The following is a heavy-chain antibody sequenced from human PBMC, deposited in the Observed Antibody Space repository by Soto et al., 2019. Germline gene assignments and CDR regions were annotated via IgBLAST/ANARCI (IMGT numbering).Heavy chain of an antibody. CDR2: IGPDGTTT. Sequence: LRLSCAASGFTFSSHWMHWVRQAPGKGLVWVSHIGPDGTTTRDADSVQGRFTISRDNARNTLYLQMDSLRDEDTAVYYCARDNNWSYDYWGQGILVTVSS. J-gene: IGHJ4*02. CDR3: ARDNNWSYDY. CDR1: GFTFSSHW. D-gene: IGHD1-1*01. V-gene: IGHV3-74*01.